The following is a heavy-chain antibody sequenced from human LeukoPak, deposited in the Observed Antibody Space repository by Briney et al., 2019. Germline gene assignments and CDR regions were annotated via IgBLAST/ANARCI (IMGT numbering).Heavy chain of an antibody. CDR2: IYYSGST. CDR3: AREVKWELPTNAFDI. V-gene: IGHV4-59*11. Sequence: SETQSLTCTVSGGSISSHYWSWIRQPPGKGLEWIGYIYYSGSTNYNPSLKSRVTISVDTSKNQFSLKLSSVTAADTAVYYCAREVKWELPTNAFDIWGQGTMVTVSS. D-gene: IGHD1-26*01. CDR1: GGSISSHY. J-gene: IGHJ3*02.